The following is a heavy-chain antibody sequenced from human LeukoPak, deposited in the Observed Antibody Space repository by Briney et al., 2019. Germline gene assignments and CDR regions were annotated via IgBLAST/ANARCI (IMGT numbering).Heavy chain of an antibody. D-gene: IGHD5-24*01. V-gene: IGHV4-59*01. CDR2: IYYSGST. CDR1: GGSISSYF. J-gene: IGHJ4*02. Sequence: SETLSLTCTVSGGSISSYFWSWIRQPPGKGLEWIGYIYYSGSTNYNPSLKSRVTISVDTSKNQFSLKLSSVTAADTAVYYCARAQDGYNDYFDYWGQGTLVTVSS. CDR3: ARAQDGYNDYFDY.